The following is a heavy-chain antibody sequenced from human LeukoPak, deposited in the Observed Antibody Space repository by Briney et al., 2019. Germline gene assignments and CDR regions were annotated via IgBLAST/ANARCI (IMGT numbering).Heavy chain of an antibody. CDR1: DGSISSGIYY. CDR3: ARSYGDYGMNFDY. J-gene: IGHJ4*02. D-gene: IGHD4-17*01. CDR2: IYTSGST. V-gene: IGHV4-61*02. Sequence: SQTLSFSCTFSDGSISSGIYYLSWIRQPALEGLECICRIYTSGSTNYNPSLQSQVTISVDKSKNKFYLKLSCVKAADTAVYYCARSYGDYGMNFDYWGQGTLVTVS.